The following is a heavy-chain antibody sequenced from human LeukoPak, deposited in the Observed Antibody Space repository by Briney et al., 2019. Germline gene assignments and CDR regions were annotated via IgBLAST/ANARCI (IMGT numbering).Heavy chain of an antibody. D-gene: IGHD5-12*01. CDR3: ARDAVATD. CDR2: ISYDGSNE. J-gene: IGHJ4*02. CDR1: GFTFSSYV. V-gene: IGHV3-30*04. Sequence: GGSLRLSCAASGFTFSSYVMHWVRQAPGKGLEWVAIISYDGSNEYYADSVKGRFTISRDNSKNTLYLQMNSLRAEDTAVYYCARDAVATDWGQGTLVTVSS.